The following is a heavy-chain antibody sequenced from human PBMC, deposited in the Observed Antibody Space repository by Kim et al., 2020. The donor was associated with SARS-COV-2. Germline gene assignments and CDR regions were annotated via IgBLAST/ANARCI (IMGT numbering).Heavy chain of an antibody. J-gene: IGHJ5*02. D-gene: IGHD6-13*01. CDR2: ISYDGSNK. V-gene: IGHV3-30-3*01. CDR3: ARDGYSSSWGNLRFDP. Sequence: GGSLRLSCAASGFTFSSYAMHWVRQAPGKGLEWVAVISYDGSNKYYADSVKGRFTISRDNSKNTLYLQMNSLRAEDTAVYYCARDGYSSSWGNLRFDPWGQGTLVTVSS. CDR1: GFTFSSYA.